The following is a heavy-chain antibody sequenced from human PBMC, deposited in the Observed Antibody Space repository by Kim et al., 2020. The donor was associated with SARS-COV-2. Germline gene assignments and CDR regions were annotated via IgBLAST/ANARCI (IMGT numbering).Heavy chain of an antibody. CDR3: ARGPNYSPFDY. Sequence: YYEDSVRGRFPISRDNDKNSLYLQMNSLRAEDTAVYYCARGPNYSPFDYWGQGTLVTVSS. J-gene: IGHJ4*02. D-gene: IGHD4-4*01. V-gene: IGHV3-48*03.